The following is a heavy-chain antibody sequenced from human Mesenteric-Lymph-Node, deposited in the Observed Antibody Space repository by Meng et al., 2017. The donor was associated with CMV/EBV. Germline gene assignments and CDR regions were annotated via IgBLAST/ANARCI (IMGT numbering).Heavy chain of an antibody. Sequence: QGRLRQWVAGILKPSETLSVPCAVYGGSFSGYYWNWIRQSPEKGLEWIGEINHSGSTTYNPSFTSRIIISVDTSTNQISLNMSSVTAADTAVYYCARGSSYDILTGYFDYWGQGALVTVSS. CDR1: GGSFSGYY. J-gene: IGHJ4*02. D-gene: IGHD3-9*01. CDR2: INHSGST. CDR3: ARGSSYDILTGYFDY. V-gene: IGHV4-34*01.